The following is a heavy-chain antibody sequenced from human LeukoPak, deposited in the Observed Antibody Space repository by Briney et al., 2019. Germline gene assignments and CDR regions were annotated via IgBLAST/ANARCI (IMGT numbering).Heavy chain of an antibody. CDR1: GLTFSGSA. D-gene: IGHD5-12*01. CDR3: AKDYDSGLGFFYGMDV. J-gene: IGHJ6*02. V-gene: IGHV3-23*01. Sequence: PGGSLRLSCASPGLTFSGSAMSWARQAPGKGLEWVSAISGSGRATHYADSVKGRFTISRDNSKNTLYLQMNSLRAEDTAVYFCAKDYDSGLGFFYGMDVWGQGTTVTVSS. CDR2: ISGSGRAT.